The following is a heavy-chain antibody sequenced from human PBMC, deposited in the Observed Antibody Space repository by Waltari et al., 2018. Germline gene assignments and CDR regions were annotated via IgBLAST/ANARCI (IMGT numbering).Heavy chain of an antibody. Sequence: QLQQSGPGLVKPSGTLSLTCAVSGDSMSSTYWWSWVRQSPRKGLEWIGQVHGSGKTNYNPSFASRVSVTLHTSANQFSLRVTSATAADTAVYYCGRDRGRGLYLDSWGQGTLVTVSP. CDR2: VHGSGKT. D-gene: IGHD2-15*01. CDR1: GDSMSSTYW. V-gene: IGHV4-4*02. J-gene: IGHJ4*02. CDR3: GRDRGRGLYLDS.